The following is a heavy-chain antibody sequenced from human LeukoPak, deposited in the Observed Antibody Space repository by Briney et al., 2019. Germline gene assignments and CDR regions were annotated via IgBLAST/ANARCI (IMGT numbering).Heavy chain of an antibody. CDR1: GFTVSSSY. CDR3: ARDEETIFYGKDV. J-gene: IGHJ6*02. D-gene: IGHD3-3*01. CDR2: IYSGGST. Sequence: GGSLRLSCAASGFTVSSSYMSWVRQAPGKGLEWVSVIYSGGSTYYADSVKGRFTISRDNSKNTLYLQMNSLRAEDTAVYYCARDEETIFYGKDVWGQGTTVTVSS. V-gene: IGHV3-53*01.